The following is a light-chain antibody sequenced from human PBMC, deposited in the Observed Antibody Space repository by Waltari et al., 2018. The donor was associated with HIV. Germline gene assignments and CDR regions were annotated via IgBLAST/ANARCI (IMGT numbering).Light chain of an antibody. Sequence: QSALPQPASVSGSPGQSITISCTGTSSDVGGSNYVSWNQQHPGKAPKRMIYDVSNRPSGVSNRFSGSKSGDTASLTISGLQAEDEADYYCSSYTSSSTLYFGGGTKLTVL. V-gene: IGLV2-14*03. CDR1: SSDVGGSNY. CDR3: SSYTSSSTLY. CDR2: DVS. J-gene: IGLJ2*01.